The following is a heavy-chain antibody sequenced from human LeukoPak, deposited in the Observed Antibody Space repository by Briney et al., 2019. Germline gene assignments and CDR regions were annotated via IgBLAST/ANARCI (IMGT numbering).Heavy chain of an antibody. J-gene: IGHJ4*02. D-gene: IGHD7-27*01. CDR2: IYHTGST. CDR3: ASRKLGNDY. CDR1: GYSISSGYY. Sequence: SETLSLTCTVSGYSISSGYYWSWIRQPPGKGLEWIGYIYHTGSTSYSPSLKSRVTISADTSQNQFSLKLSSVTAADTAVYYCASRKLGNDYWGQGTLVTVSS. V-gene: IGHV4-61*01.